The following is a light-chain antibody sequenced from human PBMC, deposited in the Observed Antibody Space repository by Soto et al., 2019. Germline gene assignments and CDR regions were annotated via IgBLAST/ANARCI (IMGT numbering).Light chain of an antibody. Sequence: DIVMTQSPDSLAVSLDERATLNCKSSQSVLFSTNNKNYLAWYQQKPGQPPKLLIYWASTRESGVPDRFSGSGSGTDFTLTISSLQAEDVAVYYCQQFYTTPYTFGQGTKLEIK. CDR3: QQFYTTPYT. J-gene: IGKJ2*01. CDR1: QSVLFSTNNKNY. V-gene: IGKV4-1*01. CDR2: WAS.